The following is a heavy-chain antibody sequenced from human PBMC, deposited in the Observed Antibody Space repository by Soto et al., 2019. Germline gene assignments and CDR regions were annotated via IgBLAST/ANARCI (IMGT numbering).Heavy chain of an antibody. J-gene: IGHJ4*02. CDR1: GFPFSSYG. CDR2: IWYDGSNK. V-gene: IGHV3-33*01. D-gene: IGHD6-13*01. Sequence: GGSLRLSCAASGFPFSSYGMHWVRQAPGKGLEWVAVIWYDGSNKYYADSVKGRFTISRDNSKNTLYLQMNSLRAEDTAVYYCARDGTVSSSWYLDYWGQGTLVTVSS. CDR3: ARDGTVSSSWYLDY.